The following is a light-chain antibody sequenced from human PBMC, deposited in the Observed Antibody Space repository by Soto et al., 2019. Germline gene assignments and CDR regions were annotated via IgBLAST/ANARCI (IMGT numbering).Light chain of an antibody. CDR3: QQYHYWPPWT. CDR2: GAS. J-gene: IGKJ1*01. V-gene: IGKV3-15*01. CDR1: ESVNSN. Sequence: EIVMTQSPAALSVSPGEGATLSCRASESVNSNLAWYQQKPGQAPRLLIYGASTRATGVPFRFSGSGSGTDFTLTISSLQPEDFAVYYCQQYHYWPPWTFGQGTKVEIK.